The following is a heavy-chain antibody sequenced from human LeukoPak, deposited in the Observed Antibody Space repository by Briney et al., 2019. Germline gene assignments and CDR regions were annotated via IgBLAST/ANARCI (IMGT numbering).Heavy chain of an antibody. V-gene: IGHV3-30*18. J-gene: IGHJ4*02. CDR3: AKPGGPDIVVVPAVYYIDY. CDR2: ISYDGSNK. Sequence: GRSLRLSCAASRFTFSSYGMHWVRQAPGKGLEWLAVISYDGSNKYYADSVKGRFTISRDNSKNTLYLQMNSLRAEDAAVYYCAKPGGPDIVVVPAVYYIDYWGQGTLVTVSS. CDR1: RFTFSSYG. D-gene: IGHD2-2*01.